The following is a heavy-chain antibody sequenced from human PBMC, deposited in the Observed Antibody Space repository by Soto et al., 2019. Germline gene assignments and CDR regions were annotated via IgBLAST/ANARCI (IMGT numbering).Heavy chain of an antibody. CDR1: RYTFISYD. CDR2: MNPKSANT. D-gene: IGHD4-4*01. CDR3: ARSPSWETTVTPYYFDY. Sequence: QVQLVQSGAEVKKPGASVKVSCKASRYTFISYDINWVRQATGQGLEWMGWMNPKSANTGYAQNFQGRVTMTRNTSISTAYMELSSLRYEDTAVYYCARSPSWETTVTPYYFDYWGPGTLVTVSS. J-gene: IGHJ4*02. V-gene: IGHV1-8*01.